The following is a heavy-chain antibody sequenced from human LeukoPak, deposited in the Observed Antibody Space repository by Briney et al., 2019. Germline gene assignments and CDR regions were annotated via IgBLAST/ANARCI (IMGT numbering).Heavy chain of an antibody. CDR2: IMPVLDTG. CDR3: AARDNGNDLLSYHAMDV. J-gene: IGHJ6*04. Sequence: SVKVSCKASGGSFMRYAFAWVRQAPGQGREWMGGIMPVLDTGSYAQGFQGRVTITADRSTSTAYMELRSLRPEDTALYYCAARDNGNDLLSYHAMDVWGNGTTVTVSS. CDR1: GGSFMRYA. D-gene: IGHD1-1*01. V-gene: IGHV1-69*06.